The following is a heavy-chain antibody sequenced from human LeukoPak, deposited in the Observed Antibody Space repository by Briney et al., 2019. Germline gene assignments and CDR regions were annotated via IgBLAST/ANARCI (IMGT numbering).Heavy chain of an antibody. V-gene: IGHV4-59*08. D-gene: IGHD2-2*03. Sequence: SETLSLTCTVSGGSISSYYWSWIRQPPGKGLEYIGYIHYSGITNYNPSLKSRVTLSVDTSKNQFSLKLSSVTAADTAVYYCARHGYLGGPDFDYWGQGTLVTVSS. CDR3: ARHGYLGGPDFDY. CDR1: GGSISSYY. J-gene: IGHJ4*02. CDR2: IHYSGIT.